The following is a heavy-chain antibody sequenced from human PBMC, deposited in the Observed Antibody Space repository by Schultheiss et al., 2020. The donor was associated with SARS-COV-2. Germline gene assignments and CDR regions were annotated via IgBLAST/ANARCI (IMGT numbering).Heavy chain of an antibody. Sequence: SQTLSLTCAVSGGSISSGGYSWSWIRQPPGKGLEWIGYIYHSGSTYYNPSLKSRVTISVDRSKNQFSLKLSSVTAADTAVYYCASVATVTTDYWGQGTLVTVSS. CDR3: ASVATVTTDY. CDR1: GGSISSGGYS. CDR2: IYHSGST. D-gene: IGHD4-17*01. V-gene: IGHV4-30-2*01. J-gene: IGHJ4*02.